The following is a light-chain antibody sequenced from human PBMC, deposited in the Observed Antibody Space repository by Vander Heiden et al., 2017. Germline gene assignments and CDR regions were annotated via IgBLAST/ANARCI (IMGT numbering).Light chain of an antibody. J-gene: IGLJ2*01. CDR1: SSNIGINY. CDR2: RSN. CDR3: AAWDDNLSGLL. V-gene: IGLV1-47*01. Sequence: LLPPPPSASATPRQRVTISSAASSSNIGINYVYWYQQLPGTAPKLLIYRSNQRPSGVSDRFSVSESGTSASLAISGLRSEDGADDYCAAWDDNLSGLLFGGGTKLTLL.